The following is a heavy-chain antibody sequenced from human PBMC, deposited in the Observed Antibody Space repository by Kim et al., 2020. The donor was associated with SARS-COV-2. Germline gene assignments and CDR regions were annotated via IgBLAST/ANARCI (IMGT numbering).Heavy chain of an antibody. CDR1: GYTLTELS. V-gene: IGHV1-24*01. Sequence: ASVKVSCKVSGYTLTELSMHWVRQAPGKGLEWMGGFDPEDGETIYAQKFQGRVTMTEDTSTDTAYMELSSLRSEDTAVYYCATAPPLVRDGWFDPWGQGTLVTVSS. CDR3: ATAPPLVRDGWFDP. J-gene: IGHJ5*02. CDR2: FDPEDGET. D-gene: IGHD6-6*01.